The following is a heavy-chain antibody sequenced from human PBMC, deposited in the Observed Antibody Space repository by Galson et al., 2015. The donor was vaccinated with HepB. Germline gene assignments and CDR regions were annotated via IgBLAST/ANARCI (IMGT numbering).Heavy chain of an antibody. Sequence: SVKVSCKASGGTFSSYAISWVRQAPGQGLEWMGGIIPIFGTANYAQKFQGRVTITADESTSTAYMELSSLRSEDTAVYYCARGGVQGVIITPFDYWGQGTLVTVSS. CDR1: GGTFSSYA. D-gene: IGHD3-10*01. CDR2: IIPIFGTA. J-gene: IGHJ4*02. V-gene: IGHV1-69*13. CDR3: ARGGVQGVIITPFDY.